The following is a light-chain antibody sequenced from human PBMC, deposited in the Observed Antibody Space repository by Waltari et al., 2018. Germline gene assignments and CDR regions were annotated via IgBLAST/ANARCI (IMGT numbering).Light chain of an antibody. CDR2: DVS. V-gene: IGLV2-14*01. J-gene: IGLJ2*01. CDR1: SSDVGGYNY. Sequence: QSALTQPASVSGSPGQSITISCTGTSSDVGGYNYVSWYQQHPGKAPKLMIYDVSKRPSWVSNRFSSSKSGNTASLTISGLQAEDEADYYCSSYTSSSTLVFGGGTKLTVL. CDR3: SSYTSSSTLV.